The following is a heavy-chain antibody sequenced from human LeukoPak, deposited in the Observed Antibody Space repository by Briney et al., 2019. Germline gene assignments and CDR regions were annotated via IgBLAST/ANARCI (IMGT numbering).Heavy chain of an antibody. Sequence: GGSLRLSCAASGFSVSDYYISWVRQAPGKWLEWISDVGGSDNFISYSDSVKGRFTISRDYANNSMYLPMNSLRVDDTAVYYCARETVAGTFDYWGQGTLVPVSS. D-gene: IGHD6-19*01. CDR1: GFSVSDYY. CDR3: ARETVAGTFDY. CDR2: VGGSDNFI. V-gene: IGHV3-11*01. J-gene: IGHJ4*02.